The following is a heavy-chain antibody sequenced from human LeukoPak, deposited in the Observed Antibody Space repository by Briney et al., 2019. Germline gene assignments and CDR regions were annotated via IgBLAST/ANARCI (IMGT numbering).Heavy chain of an antibody. CDR3: ARDPITMVRGVIKRGA. D-gene: IGHD3-10*01. CDR2: SYYSGST. CDR1: GGSISSGGYY. V-gene: IGHV4-31*03. Sequence: SETLSLTCTVSGGSISSGGYYWSWIRQHPGKGLEWIGYSYYSGSTYYNPSLKSRVTISVDTSKNQFSLKLSSVTAADTAVYYCARDPITMVRGVIKRGAWGQGTLVTVSS. J-gene: IGHJ5*02.